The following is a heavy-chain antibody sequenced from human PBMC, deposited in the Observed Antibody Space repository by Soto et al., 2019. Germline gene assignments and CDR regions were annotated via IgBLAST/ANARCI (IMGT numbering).Heavy chain of an antibody. J-gene: IGHJ4*02. CDR2: INPTGGTV. V-gene: IGHV1-46*01. CDR1: GYTFTKFH. Sequence: QVRLVQSGAEVKKPGASVKISCETSGYTFTKFHLHWVRQAPGQGLEWMGRINPTGGTVNYAQHFQGRVTVNTDTSTSTVHMELSSLRFEDTAVYYCATEGDPRLYAATVFDYWGQGTLLSVSS. D-gene: IGHD3-16*01. CDR3: ATEGDPRLYAATVFDY.